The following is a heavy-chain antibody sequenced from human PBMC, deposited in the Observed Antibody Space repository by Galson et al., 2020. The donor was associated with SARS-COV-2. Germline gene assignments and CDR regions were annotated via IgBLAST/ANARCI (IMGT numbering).Heavy chain of an antibody. CDR1: GFSFREYA. V-gene: IGHV3-49*03. Sequence: GESLKISCAASGFSFREYAISWFRQAPGKGPEWLGFIRSHVYGGAEEYAASVKGRFTISRDDSKDIAYLQMDSLKVEDTAVYYCSRGPSHFYDSSGYPDFWGQGSLVTVSS. CDR2: IRSHVYGGAE. D-gene: IGHD3-22*01. CDR3: SRGPSHFYDSSGYPDF. J-gene: IGHJ4*02.